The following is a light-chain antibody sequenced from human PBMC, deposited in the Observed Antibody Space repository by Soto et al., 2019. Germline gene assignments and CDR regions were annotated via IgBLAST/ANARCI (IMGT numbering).Light chain of an antibody. J-gene: IGLJ2*01. CDR3: CSYPGSSTDV. CDR2: EGS. Sequence: QSALTQPASVSGSPGQSITISCTGTSSDVGSYNLVSWYQQHPGKAPKLMIYEGSKRPSGVSNRFSGSKSGNTASLTISGLQAEDEADYYCCSYPGSSTDVFGGGTQLTVL. CDR1: SSDVGSYNL. V-gene: IGLV2-23*01.